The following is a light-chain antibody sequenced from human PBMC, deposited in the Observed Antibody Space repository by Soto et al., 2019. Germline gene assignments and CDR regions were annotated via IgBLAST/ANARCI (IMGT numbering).Light chain of an antibody. J-gene: IGKJ4*01. Sequence: DIVMTQSPDSLAVSLGERATINCKSSQSVLYSSNNKNYLAWYQQKPGQPPKLLIHWASTRESGVPARFSGSGSGTDFTLTISSLQAEDVAVYYCQQYYSTPPTFGGGTKVEIK. CDR3: QQYYSTPPT. CDR1: QSVLYSSNNKNY. V-gene: IGKV4-1*01. CDR2: WAS.